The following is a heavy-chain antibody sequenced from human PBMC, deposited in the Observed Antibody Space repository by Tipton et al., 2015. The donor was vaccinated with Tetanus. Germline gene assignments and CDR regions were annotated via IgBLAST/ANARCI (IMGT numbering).Heavy chain of an antibody. CDR1: GGSVSSGSYY. D-gene: IGHD4-23*01. CDR2: IYYSGST. CDR3: AREVGDGGFDY. Sequence: TLSLTCTVSGGSVSSGSYYWSWIRQPPGKGLEWIGYIYYSGSTNYNPSLKSRVTISVDTSKNQFSLKLSSVTAADTAVYYCAREVGDGGFDYWGQGTLVTVSS. V-gene: IGHV4-61*01. J-gene: IGHJ4*02.